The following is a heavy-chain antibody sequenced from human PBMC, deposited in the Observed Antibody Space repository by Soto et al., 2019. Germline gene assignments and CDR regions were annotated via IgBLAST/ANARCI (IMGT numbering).Heavy chain of an antibody. D-gene: IGHD6-19*01. CDR2: INHSGST. CDR3: ARGLNGQWLVSRYYYYMDV. CDR1: GGSFSGYY. V-gene: IGHV4-34*01. Sequence: SETLSLTCAVYGGSFSGYYWSWIRQPPGKGLEWIGEINHSGSTNYNPSLKSRVTISVDTSKNQFSLKLSSVTAADTAVYYCARGLNGQWLVSRYYYYMDVWGKGTTVTVSS. J-gene: IGHJ6*03.